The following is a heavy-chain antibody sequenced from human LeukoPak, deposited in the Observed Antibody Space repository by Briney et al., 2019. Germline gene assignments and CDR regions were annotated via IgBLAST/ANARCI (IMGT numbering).Heavy chain of an antibody. CDR3: ARGIPLYRGYYYYMDV. Sequence: GGSLRLSCAASGFTFSSHSMNWVRQAPGKGLEWVSSISSSSSYIYYADSVKGRFTISRDNAKNSLYLQMNSLRAEDTAVYYCARGIPLYRGYYYYMDVWGKGTTVTVSS. J-gene: IGHJ6*03. CDR2: ISSSSSYI. CDR1: GFTFSSHS. D-gene: IGHD2-21*01. V-gene: IGHV3-21*01.